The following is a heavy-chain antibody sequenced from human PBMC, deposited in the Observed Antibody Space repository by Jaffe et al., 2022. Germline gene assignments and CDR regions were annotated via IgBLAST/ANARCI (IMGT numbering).Heavy chain of an antibody. D-gene: IGHD3-10*01. CDR1: GGTFSSYA. Sequence: QVQLVQSGAEVKKPGSSVKVSCKASGGTFSSYAISWVRQAPGQGLEWMGGIIPIFGTANYAQKFQGRVTITTDESTSTAYMELSSLRSEDTAVYYCARAVYYYGSGSYYNLDLPYYFDYWGQGTLVTVSS. V-gene: IGHV1-69*05. J-gene: IGHJ4*02. CDR2: IIPIFGTA. CDR3: ARAVYYYGSGSYYNLDLPYYFDY.